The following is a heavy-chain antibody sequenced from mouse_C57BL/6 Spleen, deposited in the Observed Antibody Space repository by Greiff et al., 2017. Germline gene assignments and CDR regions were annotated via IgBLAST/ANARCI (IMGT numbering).Heavy chain of an antibody. CDR2: IYPGDGDT. CDR1: GYAFSSSW. V-gene: IGHV1-82*01. J-gene: IGHJ4*01. CDR3: ARGGAMDY. Sequence: QVQLQQSGPELVKPGASVKISCKASGYAFSSSWMNWVKQRPGKGLEWIGRIYPGDGDTNYNGKFKGKATLTADKSSSTAYMQLSSLTSEDSAVYCCARGGAMDYWGQGTSVTVSS.